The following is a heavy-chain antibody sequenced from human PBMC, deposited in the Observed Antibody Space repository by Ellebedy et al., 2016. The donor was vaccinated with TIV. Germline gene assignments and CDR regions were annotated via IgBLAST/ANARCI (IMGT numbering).Heavy chain of an antibody. CDR1: GYSFTNYW. V-gene: IGHV5-51*01. Sequence: GESLKISXKGSGYSFTNYWIGWVRQMPGKGLEWMGIIYPGDSDTRYSPSFQGQFTMSADKSISTAYLQWSGLEASDTAMYYCARRADYYDSSGYGPVDYWGQGTLVTVSS. J-gene: IGHJ4*02. D-gene: IGHD3-22*01. CDR2: IYPGDSDT. CDR3: ARRADYYDSSGYGPVDY.